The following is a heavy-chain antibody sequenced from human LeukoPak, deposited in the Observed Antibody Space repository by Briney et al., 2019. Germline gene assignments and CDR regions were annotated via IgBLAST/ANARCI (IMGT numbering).Heavy chain of an antibody. V-gene: IGHV1-18*01. CDR3: AKTRSSSSYYDAFDI. Sequence: VASVKVSCKASGYTFTSYGISWVRQAPGQGLEWMGWISAYNGNTNYAQKLQGRVTMTTDTSTSTAYMELRSLRSDDTAVYYCAKTRSSSSYYDAFDIWGQGTMVTVSS. D-gene: IGHD6-6*01. J-gene: IGHJ3*02. CDR2: ISAYNGNT. CDR1: GYTFTSYG.